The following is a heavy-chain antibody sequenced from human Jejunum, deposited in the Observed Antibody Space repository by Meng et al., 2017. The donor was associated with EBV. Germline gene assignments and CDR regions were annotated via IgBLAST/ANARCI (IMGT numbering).Heavy chain of an antibody. V-gene: IGHV4-4*02. Sequence: VMLHASAQGPLIPSRTLSLTFAFSGGSISNNVWWNWVRQPPGKGLEWLWEIYHSGLTNYNPSLKSRVTISVDTSKNKFSLNLASVTAADTAVYYCARSPGSWRLDYWGPGTVVSVSS. CDR3: ARSPGSWRLDY. J-gene: IGHJ4*02. CDR1: GGSISNNVW. CDR2: IYHSGLT. D-gene: IGHD3-10*01.